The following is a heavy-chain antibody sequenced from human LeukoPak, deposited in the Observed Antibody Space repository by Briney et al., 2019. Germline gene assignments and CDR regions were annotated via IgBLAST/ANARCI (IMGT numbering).Heavy chain of an antibody. J-gene: IGHJ5*02. CDR3: TTDYCSGGSCYSAFSPSTFDP. Sequence: PGGSLRLSCAASGFTFSNAWMSWVRQAPGKGLEWVGRIKSKTDGGTTDYAAPVKGRFTISRDDSKNTLYLQMNSLKTEDTAVYYCTTDYCSGGSCYSAFSPSTFDPWGQGTLVTVSS. V-gene: IGHV3-15*01. D-gene: IGHD2-15*01. CDR2: IKSKTDGGTT. CDR1: GFTFSNAW.